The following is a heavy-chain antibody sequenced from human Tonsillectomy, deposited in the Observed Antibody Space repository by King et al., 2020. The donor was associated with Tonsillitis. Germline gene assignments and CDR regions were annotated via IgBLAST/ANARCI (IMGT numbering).Heavy chain of an antibody. D-gene: IGHD3-16*01. Sequence: VQLVESGGGLVQPGGSVRLSCAASGFTFDTYAMTWVRQAPGKGLDWVSSISASGVTTYYAGSVKGRFTISRDNSKNTFFLQMNSLRADDTAVYYCAKDRGQMLGGGAFDIWGQGTLVTASS. J-gene: IGHJ3*02. CDR1: GFTFDTYA. CDR2: ISASGVTT. CDR3: AKDRGQMLGGGAFDI. V-gene: IGHV3-23*04.